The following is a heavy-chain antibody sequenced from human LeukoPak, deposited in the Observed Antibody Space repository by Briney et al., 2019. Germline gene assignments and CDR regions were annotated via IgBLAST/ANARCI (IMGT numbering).Heavy chain of an antibody. V-gene: IGHV3-53*01. CDR1: GFTVSSNY. D-gene: IGHD5-18*01. CDR3: AREGVYSYGHYFDY. J-gene: IGHJ4*02. CDR2: IYSGGST. Sequence: PGGSLRLSCAASGFTVSSNYMSWVRQAPGKGLEWVSVIYSGGSTYYADSVKGRFTISRDNSKNTLYLQMNSLRAEDTAVYYCAREGVYSYGHYFDYWGQGTLVTVSS.